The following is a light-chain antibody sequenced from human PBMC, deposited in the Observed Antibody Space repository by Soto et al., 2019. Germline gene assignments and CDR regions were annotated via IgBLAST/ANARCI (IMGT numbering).Light chain of an antibody. V-gene: IGKV3-15*01. J-gene: IGKJ1*01. CDR1: QSISDT. CDR2: GAS. CDR3: QQYNNWPWT. Sequence: VLTQSPDTLSLSPGGRATLSCRASQSISDTLAWYQQKPGQAPRLLIHGASTRATGFPARFSGSGSGTDFTLTISSLQSKDIAIYYCQQYNNWPWTFGQGTKVDIK.